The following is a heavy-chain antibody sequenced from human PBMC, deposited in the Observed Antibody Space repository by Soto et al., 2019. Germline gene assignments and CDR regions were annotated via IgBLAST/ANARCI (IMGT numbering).Heavy chain of an antibody. CDR3: ARSYYDSSGYLYYFDY. J-gene: IGHJ4*02. CDR2: INHSGST. Sequence: KPSETLSLTCAVYGGSFSGYYWSWIRQPPGKGLEWIGEINHSGSTNYNPSLKSRVTISVDTSKNQFSLKLSSVTAADTAVYYCARSYYDSSGYLYYFDYWGQGTLVTVSS. D-gene: IGHD3-22*01. V-gene: IGHV4-34*01. CDR1: GGSFSGYY.